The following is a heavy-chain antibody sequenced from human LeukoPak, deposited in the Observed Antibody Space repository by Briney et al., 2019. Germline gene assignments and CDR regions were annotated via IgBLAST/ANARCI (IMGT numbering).Heavy chain of an antibody. V-gene: IGHV3-11*01. J-gene: IGHJ4*02. CDR2: ISSSGSTI. D-gene: IGHD3-3*01. CDR3: TTDYPDTYYDFWSGYSSMREFDY. Sequence: GGSLRLSCAASGFTFSDYYMSWIRQAPGKGLEWVSYISSSGSTIYYADSVKGRFTISRDNAKNSLYLQMNSLKTEDTAVYYCTTDYPDTYYDFWSGYSSMREFDYWGQGTLVTVSS. CDR1: GFTFSDYY.